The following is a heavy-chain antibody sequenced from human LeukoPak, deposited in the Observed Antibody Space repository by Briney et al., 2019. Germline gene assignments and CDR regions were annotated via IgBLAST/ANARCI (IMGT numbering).Heavy chain of an antibody. CDR2: ISWNSGSI. J-gene: IGHJ4*02. D-gene: IGHD6-13*01. CDR3: AKAPRSDSWYGGGYYFDY. V-gene: IGHV3-9*01. Sequence: GGSLRLSCAASGFTFDDYAMHWVRQAPGKGLEWVSGISWNSGSIGYADSVKGRFTISRDNAKNSLYLQMNSLRAEDTALYYCAKAPRSDSWYGGGYYFDYWGQGTLVTVSS. CDR1: GFTFDDYA.